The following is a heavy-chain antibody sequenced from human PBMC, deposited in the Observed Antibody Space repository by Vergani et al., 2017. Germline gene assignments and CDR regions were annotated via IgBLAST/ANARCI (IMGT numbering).Heavy chain of an antibody. Sequence: EVQLVESGGGIVKPGGSLRLSCVASGFSFRNAWMNWVRRTPGKGLEWVGRIKSTFDRGTTDYAAAVKGRFTISRDDSKNTLYLQMNGLKTEDIGVYYCTTDXRDCGDDSCYWLRDHHYYGMDVWGQGTTVTVSS. D-gene: IGHD2-21*01. CDR2: IKSTFDRGTT. V-gene: IGHV3-15*07. CDR1: GFSFRNAW. CDR3: TTDXRDCGDDSCYWLRDHHYYGMDV. J-gene: IGHJ6*02.